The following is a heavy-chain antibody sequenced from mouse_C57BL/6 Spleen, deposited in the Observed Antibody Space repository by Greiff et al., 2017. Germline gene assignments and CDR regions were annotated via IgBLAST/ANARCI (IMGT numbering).Heavy chain of an antibody. CDR3: AVRYYGSSYGYCDV. V-gene: IGHV14-2*01. CDR1: GFNIKDYY. CDR2: IDPEDGET. J-gene: IGHJ1*03. Sequence: EVQLQESGAELVKPGASVKLSCTASGFNIKDYYMHWVKQRTEQGLEWIGRIDPEDGETNYAPKFQGKATITADTSSNTASLQLSSMTSEDAAVDYCAVRYYGSSYGYCDVWGTGTTVTVSS. D-gene: IGHD1-1*01.